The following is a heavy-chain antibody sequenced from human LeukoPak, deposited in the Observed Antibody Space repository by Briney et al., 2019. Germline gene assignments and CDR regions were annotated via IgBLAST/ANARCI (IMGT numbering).Heavy chain of an antibody. CDR3: AKEGRSLQTY. J-gene: IGHJ4*02. CDR1: GFTFSNYW. D-gene: IGHD5-24*01. Sequence: PGGSLRLSCTASGFTFSNYWMNWVRQAPGKGLEWVANIKQDGSEKYYVDSVKGRFTISRDNAKNSLHLQMNSLRVEDTAVYYCAKEGRSLQTYWGQGTLVTVSS. CDR2: IKQDGSEK. V-gene: IGHV3-7*03.